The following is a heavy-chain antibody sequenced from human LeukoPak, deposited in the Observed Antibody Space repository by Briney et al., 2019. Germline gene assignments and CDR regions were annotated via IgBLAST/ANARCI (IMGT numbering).Heavy chain of an antibody. Sequence: GGSLRLSCAASGFTFSSYAMSWVRQAPGKGLEWVSAISGSGGSTYYADSVKGRFTISRDNSKNTLYLQVNSLRAEDTAVYYCAKVKAGTGANWFDPWGQGTLVTVSS. CDR2: ISGSGGST. CDR1: GFTFSSYA. V-gene: IGHV3-23*01. D-gene: IGHD6-19*01. CDR3: AKVKAGTGANWFDP. J-gene: IGHJ5*02.